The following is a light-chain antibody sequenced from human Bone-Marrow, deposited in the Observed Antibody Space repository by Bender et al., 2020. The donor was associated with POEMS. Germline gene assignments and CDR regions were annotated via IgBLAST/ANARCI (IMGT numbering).Light chain of an antibody. V-gene: IGLV2-14*01. CDR1: SSDVGAYNY. CDR3: QSYDNSLGGWV. CDR2: EVT. J-gene: IGLJ3*02. Sequence: QYALTQPASVSGSPGQSITISCTGTSSDVGAYNYVSWYQQHPGKAPKVMIYEVTQRPSGVSDRFSGSKSGTSASLAITGLQAEDEGDYYCQSYDNSLGGWVFGGGTKLTVL.